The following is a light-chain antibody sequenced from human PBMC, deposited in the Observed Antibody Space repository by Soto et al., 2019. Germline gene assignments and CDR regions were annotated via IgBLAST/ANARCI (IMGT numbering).Light chain of an antibody. V-gene: IGKV1-39*01. CDR3: QQSSITPLS. CDR1: QSISTY. J-gene: IGKJ1*01. Sequence: DIRLTQSPPSLSASVGDRVTISCRASQSISTYLMWYQQKPGKAPNLLIYGASGLQNGVPSRFTGSGSGTEFTLTISGLQPEDSGTYYCQQSSITPLSFGQGTKVEI. CDR2: GAS.